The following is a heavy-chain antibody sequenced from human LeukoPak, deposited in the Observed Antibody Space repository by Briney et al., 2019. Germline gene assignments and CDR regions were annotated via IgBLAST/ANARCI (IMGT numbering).Heavy chain of an antibody. Sequence: GGSLRLSCAASGFTFSSYAMSWVRQAPGKGLEWVSAISGSGGSTYYADSVKGRFAISRDNSKNTLYLQMNSLRAEDTAVYYCARDYVWGSYRSIKADYWGQGTLVTVSS. CDR3: ARDYVWGSYRSIKADY. CDR2: ISGSGGST. V-gene: IGHV3-23*01. CDR1: GFTFSSYA. J-gene: IGHJ4*02. D-gene: IGHD3-16*02.